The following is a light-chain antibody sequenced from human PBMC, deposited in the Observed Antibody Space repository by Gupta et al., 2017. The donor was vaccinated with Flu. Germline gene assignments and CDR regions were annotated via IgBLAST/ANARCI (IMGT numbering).Light chain of an antibody. Sequence: DIQMPQSPSTLSASVGDRVTITCRASQSISSWLAWYQQKPGKAPKLLIYKASSLESGVPSRFSGSGSGTEFTLTISSLQPDDFATYYCQQYNSYRGTFGQGTKVEIK. CDR3: QQYNSYRGT. CDR1: QSISSW. CDR2: KAS. J-gene: IGKJ1*01. V-gene: IGKV1-5*03.